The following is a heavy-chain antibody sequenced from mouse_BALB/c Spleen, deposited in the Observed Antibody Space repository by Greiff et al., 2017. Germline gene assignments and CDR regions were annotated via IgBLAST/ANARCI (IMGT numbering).Heavy chain of an antibody. Sequence: QVQLQQSGAELVRPGTSVKVSCKASGYAFTNYLIEWVKQRPGQGLEWIGVINPGSGGTNYNEKFKGKATLTADKSSSTAYMQLSILTSEDTAVYYCNAGGNYLAWFAYWGQGTLVTVSA. CDR1: GYAFTNYL. CDR2: INPGSGGT. CDR3: NAGGNYLAWFAY. J-gene: IGHJ3*01. D-gene: IGHD2-1*01. V-gene: IGHV1-54*01.